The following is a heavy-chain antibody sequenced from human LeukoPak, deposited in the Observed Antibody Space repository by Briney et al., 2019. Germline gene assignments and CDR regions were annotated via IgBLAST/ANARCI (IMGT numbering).Heavy chain of an antibody. CDR3: TRDQEGSDY. Sequence: GGSLRLSCVASGFTFSSYSMNWVRQAPGKGLEWVSNITRSSSAKFYADSVKGRFTIPRDNAENLLYLQMNSLRAEDTAVYYCTRDQEGSDYWGQGTLVTVSS. V-gene: IGHV3-48*01. CDR1: GFTFSSYS. CDR2: ITRSSSAK. J-gene: IGHJ4*02.